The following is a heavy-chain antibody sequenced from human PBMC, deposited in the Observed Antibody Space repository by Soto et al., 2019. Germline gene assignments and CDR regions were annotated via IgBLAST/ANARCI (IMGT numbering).Heavy chain of an antibody. Sequence: PSETLSLTCNVSGGSISKFYWAWIRKAAGNGLEWMGRVYATGTTDYNPSLRRRVAMSEDLSKKTFSLRLRSVTGAESGVYYCVRDGSKSLRDWFDPWGQGRLVTVSS. CDR3: VRDGSKSLRDWFDP. CDR2: VYATGTT. J-gene: IGHJ5*02. V-gene: IGHV4-4*07. CDR1: GGSISKFY.